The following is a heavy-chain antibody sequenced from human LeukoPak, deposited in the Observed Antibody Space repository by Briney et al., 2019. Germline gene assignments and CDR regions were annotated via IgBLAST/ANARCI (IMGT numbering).Heavy chain of an antibody. CDR3: ARVKLLRFLEWSPDY. J-gene: IGHJ4*02. D-gene: IGHD3-3*01. V-gene: IGHV4-39*07. CDR2: INHSGST. CDR1: GGSVSSGSYY. Sequence: PSETLSLTCTVSGGSVSSGSYYWSWIRQPPGKGLEWIGEINHSGSTNYNPSLKSRVTISVDTSKNQFSLKLSSMTAADTAVYYCARVKLLRFLEWSPDYWGQGTLVTVSS.